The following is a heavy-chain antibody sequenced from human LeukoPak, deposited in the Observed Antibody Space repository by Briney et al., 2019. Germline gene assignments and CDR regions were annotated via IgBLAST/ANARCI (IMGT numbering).Heavy chain of an antibody. Sequence: GGSLRLSCAASGFTFSSYAMHWVRQAPGKGLEWVAVISYDGSNKYYADSVKGRFTISRDNSKNTLYLQMNSLRAEDTAVYYCARVRKAPIAAAGTRAFDYWGQGTLVTVSS. D-gene: IGHD6-13*01. V-gene: IGHV3-30-3*01. CDR3: ARVRKAPIAAAGTRAFDY. CDR2: ISYDGSNK. J-gene: IGHJ4*02. CDR1: GFTFSSYA.